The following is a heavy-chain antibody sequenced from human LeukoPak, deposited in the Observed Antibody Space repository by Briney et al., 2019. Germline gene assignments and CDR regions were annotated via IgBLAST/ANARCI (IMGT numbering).Heavy chain of an antibody. CDR2: INSDGSST. Sequence: GGSLRLSCAASGFTFSRYWMHWVRQGPGKGLVWVSRINSDGSSTSYADSVKGRFTISRDNSKNTLYLQMNSLRAEDTAVYYCAKDREYSYGLGAFDIWGQGTMVTVS. CDR3: AKDREYSYGLGAFDI. V-gene: IGHV3-74*01. J-gene: IGHJ3*02. CDR1: GFTFSRYW. D-gene: IGHD5-18*01.